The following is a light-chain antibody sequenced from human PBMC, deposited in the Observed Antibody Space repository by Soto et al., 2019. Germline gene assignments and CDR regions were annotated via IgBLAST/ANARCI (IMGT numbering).Light chain of an antibody. CDR3: QQYNGYSRT. V-gene: IGKV1-5*01. Sequence: DLQMTQTPSSVSASVGDLITITCXASQGISSWLAWYQQKPGKAPYLLISDVSSLERGVPSRFSGSGSGTEFTLTISSMQPDDFATFYCQQYNGYSRTFGQGTKV. CDR2: DVS. CDR1: QGISSW. J-gene: IGKJ1*01.